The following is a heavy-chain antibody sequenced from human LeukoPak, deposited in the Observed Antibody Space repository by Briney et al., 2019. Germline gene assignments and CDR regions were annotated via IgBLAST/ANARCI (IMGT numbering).Heavy chain of an antibody. CDR2: IYYSGST. CDR1: GGSISSYY. CDR3: ARETIDITVTVVVRMGDAFDI. V-gene: IGHV4-39*07. J-gene: IGHJ3*02. Sequence: PSETLSLTCTVSGGSISSYYWSWIRQPPGKELEWIGSIYYSGSTYYNPSLKSRVTISVDTSKNQFSLKLSSVTAADTAVYYCARETIDITVTVVVRMGDAFDIWGQGTMITVSS. D-gene: IGHD3-22*01.